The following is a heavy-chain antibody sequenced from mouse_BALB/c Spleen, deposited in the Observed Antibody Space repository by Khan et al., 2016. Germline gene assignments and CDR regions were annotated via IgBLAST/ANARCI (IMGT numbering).Heavy chain of an antibody. J-gene: IGHJ2*01. CDR1: GYTFTSYW. Sequence: VQLQESGAELAKPGASVKMSCKASGYTFTSYWMHWVKQRPGQGLEWIGYINPSTGYTEYNQKFKDKATLNADKSSSTAYMQLSSLTSEDSAVYYCARYDHDDWGQGTTLTVSS. D-gene: IGHD2-3*01. V-gene: IGHV1-7*01. CDR3: ARYDHDD. CDR2: INPSTGYT.